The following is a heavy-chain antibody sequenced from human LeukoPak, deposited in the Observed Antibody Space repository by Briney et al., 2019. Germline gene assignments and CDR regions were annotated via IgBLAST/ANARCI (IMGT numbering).Heavy chain of an antibody. J-gene: IGHJ4*02. CDR1: GYTFSGYY. D-gene: IGHD5-24*01. CDR3: ARERPVEMATISDY. CDR2: INPNSGGA. V-gene: IGHV1-2*02. Sequence: ASVKVSCKASGYTFSGYYMHWVRQAPGQGLEWMGWINPNSGGANYAQKFQGRVTMTKDTSISTAYMELSRLTSDDTAVYYCARERPVEMATISDYWGQGTLVTVSS.